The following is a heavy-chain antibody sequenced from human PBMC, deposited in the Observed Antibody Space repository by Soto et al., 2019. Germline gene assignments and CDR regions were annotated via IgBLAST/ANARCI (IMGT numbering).Heavy chain of an antibody. V-gene: IGHV1-69*12. CDR1: GGTFSSYA. D-gene: IGHD1-1*01. J-gene: IGHJ6*02. Sequence: QVQLVQSGVEVKKPGSSVKVSCKASGGTFSSYAISWVRQAPGQGLEWLGGIIPIFGTANYAQKFQGRVTITADESTSPAYMELSSLRSEDTAVYYCASPTKPLYYCYGMDVWGQGTTVTVSS. CDR3: ASPTKPLYYCYGMDV. CDR2: IIPIFGTA.